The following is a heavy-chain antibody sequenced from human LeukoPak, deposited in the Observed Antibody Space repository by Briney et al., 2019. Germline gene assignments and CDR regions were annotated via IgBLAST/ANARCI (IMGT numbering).Heavy chain of an antibody. V-gene: IGHV1-46*01. CDR3: ARDRSSGWYFDC. J-gene: IGHJ4*02. Sequence: GASVKVSCKASGYTFTSYYMHWVRQAPGQGLEWMGIINPSGGSTSYAQKFQGRVTITADESTSTAYMELSSLRSEDTAVYYCARDRSSGWYFDCWGQGTLVTVSS. D-gene: IGHD6-19*01. CDR1: GYTFTSYY. CDR2: INPSGGST.